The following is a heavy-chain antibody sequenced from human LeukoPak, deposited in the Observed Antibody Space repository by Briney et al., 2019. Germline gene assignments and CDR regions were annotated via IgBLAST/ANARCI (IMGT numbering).Heavy chain of an antibody. CDR3: ARRVVNNRNWYFNL. Sequence: GESLKICCKGSGYRFTNYWIGWVRQMPGKGLEWMGIIYPGDSNTRYSPSFQGQVTISADKSINTAYVQWSSLKASDTAMYYCARRVVNNRNWYFNLWGRGTLVTVSS. CDR1: GYRFTNYW. CDR2: IYPGDSNT. J-gene: IGHJ2*01. D-gene: IGHD4-23*01. V-gene: IGHV5-51*01.